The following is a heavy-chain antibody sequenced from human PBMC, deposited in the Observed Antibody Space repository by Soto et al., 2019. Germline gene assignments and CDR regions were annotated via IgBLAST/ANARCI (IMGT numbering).Heavy chain of an antibody. CDR1: GFTFNNYA. CDR3: AKDGKREYYYDSSGFYGMDV. Sequence: SLRLSCAASGFTFNNYAMNWVRQAPGKGLEWVSVISGSGGRTYYGDSVKGRFTISRDNSKNTLYLQMNSLRAEDTAVYYCAKDGKREYYYDSSGFYGMDVWGQGTTVTVSS. D-gene: IGHD3-22*01. V-gene: IGHV3-23*01. CDR2: ISGSGGRT. J-gene: IGHJ6*02.